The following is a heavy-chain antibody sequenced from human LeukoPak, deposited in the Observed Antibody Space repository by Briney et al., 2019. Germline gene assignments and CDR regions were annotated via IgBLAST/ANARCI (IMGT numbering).Heavy chain of an antibody. J-gene: IGHJ4*02. Sequence: PGRSLRLSCAASGYTFSSYGMHWVRQAPAKGLEWVAVIWYDGSNRYYADSVKGRFTISRDNSKNTLYLQMNSLRAEDTAVHYCAKGTAVAGPPFDYWGQGTLVTVSS. CDR3: AKGTAVAGPPFDY. CDR2: IWYDGSNR. V-gene: IGHV3-33*06. D-gene: IGHD6-19*01. CDR1: GYTFSSYG.